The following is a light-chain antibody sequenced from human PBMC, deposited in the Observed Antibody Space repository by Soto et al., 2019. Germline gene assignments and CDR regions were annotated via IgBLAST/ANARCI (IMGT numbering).Light chain of an antibody. V-gene: IGKV1-27*01. CDR1: QGITNY. J-gene: IGKJ4*01. Sequence: DIQMTQSPSTLSASVGDRVTITCRASQGITNYLAWYQQKPGKVPKLLIYAASTLQSGVPSRFSGSGSGTDFTLTISCLQSEDFATYYCQQYYSYPPLTFGGGTKVDIK. CDR2: AAS. CDR3: QQYYSYPPLT.